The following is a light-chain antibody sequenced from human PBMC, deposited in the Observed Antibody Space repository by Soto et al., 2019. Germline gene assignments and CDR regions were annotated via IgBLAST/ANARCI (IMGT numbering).Light chain of an antibody. V-gene: IGLV1-40*01. CDR1: SSNIGAGYD. Sequence: QSVLTQPPSVSGAPGQRVTISCTGSSSNIGAGYDVHWYQHLPGTAPKLLIYGNSNRPSGVPDRFSGSKSVTSASLAITGLQAEDEADYYCQSYDNTLSASVFGGGTQLTVL. J-gene: IGLJ2*01. CDR2: GNS. CDR3: QSYDNTLSASV.